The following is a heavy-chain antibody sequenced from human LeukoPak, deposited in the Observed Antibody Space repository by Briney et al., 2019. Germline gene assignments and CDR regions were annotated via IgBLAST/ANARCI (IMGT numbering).Heavy chain of an antibody. V-gene: IGHV1-46*01. Sequence: ASVKVSCKASGYTFTNYYMHWVRQAPGQGLEWMGIINPSGGGTSYAQKFQGRVSMTRNTSTSTVYMELSSLRSEDTAVYYCARDHESYYGSGSYYPGGCDYWGQGTLVTVSS. J-gene: IGHJ4*02. CDR3: ARDHESYYGSGSYYPGGCDY. CDR2: INPSGGGT. CDR1: GYTFTNYY. D-gene: IGHD3-10*01.